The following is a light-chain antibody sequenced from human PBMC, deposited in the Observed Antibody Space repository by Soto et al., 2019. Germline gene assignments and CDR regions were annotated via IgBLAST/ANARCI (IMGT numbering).Light chain of an antibody. V-gene: IGLV2-14*01. CDR3: ASYTRTDTVV. Sequence: QSALTQPASVSGSPGQSITISCSGTSSDVGGYNYVSWYQEHPGKAPKLMIYEVNNRPSGVSHRFSGSKSGNTASLTISGLQAEDEADYYCASYTRTDTVVFGGGTKLTVL. J-gene: IGLJ2*01. CDR1: SSDVGGYNY. CDR2: EVN.